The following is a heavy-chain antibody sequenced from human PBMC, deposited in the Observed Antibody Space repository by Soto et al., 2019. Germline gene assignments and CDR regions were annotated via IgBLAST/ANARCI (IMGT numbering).Heavy chain of an antibody. CDR2: ISGSGGST. J-gene: IGHJ4*02. D-gene: IGHD3-3*01. CDR1: GFTFSSYA. CDR3: AKAPYYDFWSGYYQSPQFDY. V-gene: IGHV3-23*01. Sequence: GGSLRLSCAASGFTFSSYAMSWVRQAPGKGLEWVSAISGSGGSTYYADSVKGRFTISRDNSKNTLYLPMNSLRAEDTAVYYCAKAPYYDFWSGYYQSPQFDYWGQGTLVTVSS.